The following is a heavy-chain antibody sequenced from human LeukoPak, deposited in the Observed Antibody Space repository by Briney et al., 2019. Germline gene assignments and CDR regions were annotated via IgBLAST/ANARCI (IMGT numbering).Heavy chain of an antibody. J-gene: IGHJ4*02. D-gene: IGHD5-12*01. CDR3: ARGERVATIPAYFDY. Sequence: SETLSLTCTVSGGSISSYYRSWIRQPPGKGLEWIGYIYYSGSTNYNPSLKSRVTISVDTSKNQLSLKLSSVTAADTAVYYCARGERVATIPAYFDYWGQGTLVTVSS. CDR2: IYYSGST. V-gene: IGHV4-59*01. CDR1: GGSISSYY.